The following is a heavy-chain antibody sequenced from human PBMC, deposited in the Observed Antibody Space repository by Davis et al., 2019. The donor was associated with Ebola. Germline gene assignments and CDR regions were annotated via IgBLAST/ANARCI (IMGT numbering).Heavy chain of an antibody. D-gene: IGHD2-15*01. J-gene: IGHJ6*02. CDR2: INPNSGGT. CDR3: ARVRTGYCSGGSCYSSYYYYYGMDV. CDR1: GYTFTGYY. V-gene: IGHV1-2*02. Sequence: AASVKVSCKASGYTFTGYYMHWVRQAPGQGLEWMGWINPNSGGTNYAQKFQGRVTITADKSTSTAYMELSSLRSEDTAVYYCARVRTGYCSGGSCYSSYYYYYGMDVWGQGTTVTVSS.